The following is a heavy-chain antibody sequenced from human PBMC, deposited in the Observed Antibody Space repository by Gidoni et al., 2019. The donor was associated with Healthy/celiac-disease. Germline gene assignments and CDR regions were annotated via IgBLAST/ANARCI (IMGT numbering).Heavy chain of an antibody. J-gene: IGHJ6*02. CDR1: GGSISSSSYY. V-gene: IGHV4-39*01. CDR2: IYYSGST. CDR3: ARQGVDRKTVLVPAAIGGIYYYYYGMDV. D-gene: IGHD2-2*02. Sequence: QLQLQESGPGLVKPSETLSLTCTVSGGSISSSSYYWGWIRQPPGKGLEWIGSIYYSGSTYYNPSLKSRVTISVDTSKNQFSLKLSSVTAADTAVYYCARQGVDRKTVLVPAAIGGIYYYYYGMDVWGQGTTVTVSS.